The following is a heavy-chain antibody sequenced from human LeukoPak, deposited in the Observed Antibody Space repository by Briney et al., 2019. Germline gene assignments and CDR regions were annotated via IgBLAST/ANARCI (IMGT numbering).Heavy chain of an antibody. CDR2: ITSYSDDT. D-gene: IGHD5-18*01. J-gene: IGHJ4*02. CDR1: EFTFISYV. V-gene: IGHV3-23*01. Sequence: GGSLRLSCAASEFTFISYVMAWVRQAPGRGLEWVSAITSYSDDTYYADSVKDRFIISRDNSENTLYLQMNSLRAEDTAVYYCAKGSGYGRPYYFDHWGQGTLVTVSS. CDR3: AKGSGYGRPYYFDH.